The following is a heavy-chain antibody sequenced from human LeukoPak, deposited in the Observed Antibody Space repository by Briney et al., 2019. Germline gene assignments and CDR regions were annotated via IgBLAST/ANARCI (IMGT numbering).Heavy chain of an antibody. CDR3: ARSTMTTVTTIDY. D-gene: IGHD4-17*01. CDR1: GYTFRSHY. Sequence: GASVKVSCEASGYTFRSHYMHWVRQAPGQGLEWMGIINRSGGSTSYAQKFQRRVTMTRDTPTSTVYMEVSRLLLEAPAVFKWARSTMTTVTTIDYWGQGTLVTVSS. V-gene: IGHV1-46*01. CDR2: INRSGGST. J-gene: IGHJ4*02.